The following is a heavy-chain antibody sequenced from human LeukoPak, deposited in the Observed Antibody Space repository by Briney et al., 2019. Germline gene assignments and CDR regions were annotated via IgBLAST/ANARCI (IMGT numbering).Heavy chain of an antibody. V-gene: IGHV3-23*01. Sequence: GGSLRLSCAASGFTFSSYAISWVRQAPGKGLEWVSAISGSGGSTYYADSVKGRFTISRDNSKNTLYLQMNSLRAEDTAVYYCAKDGYGSGSYLDYWGQGTLVTVSS. J-gene: IGHJ4*02. D-gene: IGHD3-10*01. CDR2: ISGSGGST. CDR3: AKDGYGSGSYLDY. CDR1: GFTFSSYA.